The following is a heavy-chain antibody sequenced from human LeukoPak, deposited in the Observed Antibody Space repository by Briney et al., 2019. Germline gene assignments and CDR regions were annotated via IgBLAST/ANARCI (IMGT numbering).Heavy chain of an antibody. CDR3: ARGATMIVVVINDDAFDI. D-gene: IGHD3-22*01. J-gene: IGHJ3*02. CDR1: GGSISSGGYY. V-gene: IGHV4-31*03. Sequence: PSETLSLTCTVSGGSISSGGYYWSWIRQHPGKGLEWIGYIYYSGSTYYNPSLKSRVTISVDTSKNQFSLKLSSVTAADTAVYYCARGATMIVVVINDDAFDIWGQGTMVTVSS. CDR2: IYYSGST.